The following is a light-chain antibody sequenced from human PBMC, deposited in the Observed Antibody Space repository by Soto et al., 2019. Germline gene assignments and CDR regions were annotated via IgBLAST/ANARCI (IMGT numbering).Light chain of an antibody. V-gene: IGKV1-39*01. J-gene: IGKJ1*01. CDR3: QQSYSSWT. CDR1: QSIGNH. Sequence: DIQMTQSPSSLSASVGDRVTITCRASQSIGNHLNWYRQTPGKPPDLLIYAASSLHSGVPSRLSGSGSGTDFTLTIRSLQPEDSATFYCQQSYSSWTFGQGTKVDIK. CDR2: AAS.